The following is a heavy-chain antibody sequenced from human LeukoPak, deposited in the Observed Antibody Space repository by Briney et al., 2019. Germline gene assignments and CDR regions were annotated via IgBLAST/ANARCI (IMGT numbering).Heavy chain of an antibody. CDR1: GDTFTSYY. D-gene: IGHD3-22*01. V-gene: IGHV1-46*01. CDR2: INPSGDST. J-gene: IGHJ3*02. CDR3: ARGRHSYESSDYYYEGDAFDI. Sequence: RRASVKVSCKASGDTFTSYYMHWVRQAPGQGLEWMGIINPSGDSTSSAQTFQGRVTMTRDMSTSTVYMALSSLRTEDTAVYYCARGRHSYESSDYYYEGDAFDIWGQGTMVTVSS.